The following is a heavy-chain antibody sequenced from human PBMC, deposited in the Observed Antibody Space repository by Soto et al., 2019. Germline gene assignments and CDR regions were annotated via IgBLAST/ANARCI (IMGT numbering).Heavy chain of an antibody. J-gene: IGHJ5*02. V-gene: IGHV4-30-4*01. CDR2: IYYSGST. CDR1: GGSISSGDYY. D-gene: IGHD5-18*01. Sequence: SETLSLTCTVSGGSISSGDYYWSWIRQPPGKGLEWIGYIYYSGSTYYNPSLKSRVTISVDTSKNQFSLKLSSVTAADTAVYYCARVDTAMVWIDPWGQGTLVTVSS. CDR3: ARVDTAMVWIDP.